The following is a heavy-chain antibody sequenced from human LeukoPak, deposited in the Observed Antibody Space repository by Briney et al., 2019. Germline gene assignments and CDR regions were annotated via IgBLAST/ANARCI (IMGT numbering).Heavy chain of an antibody. J-gene: IGHJ4*02. CDR2: IYSGGST. CDR3: AKNGRSAYYLCDY. V-gene: IGHV3-53*01. D-gene: IGHD3-22*01. Sequence: PGGSLRLSCAASGFTVSSNYMSWVRQAPGKGLEWVSVIYSGGSTYYADSVKGRFTISRDNSKNTLNLQMNSLRAEDTAVYYCAKNGRSAYYLCDYWGQGTLVTVSS. CDR1: GFTVSSNY.